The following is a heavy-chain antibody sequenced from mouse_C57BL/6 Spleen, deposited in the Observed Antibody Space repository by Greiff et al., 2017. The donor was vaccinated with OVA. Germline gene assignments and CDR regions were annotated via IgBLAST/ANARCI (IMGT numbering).Heavy chain of an antibody. CDR2: ISSGGDYI. CDR1: GFTFSSYA. V-gene: IGHV5-9-1*02. Sequence: EVKVVESGEGLVKPGGSLKLSCAASGFTFSSYAMSWVRQTPEKRLEWVAYISSGGDYIYYADTVKGRFTISRDNARNTLYLQMSSLKSEDTAMYYCTRRKDYVYFDVWGTGTTVTVSS. CDR3: TRRKDYVYFDV. D-gene: IGHD2-4*01. J-gene: IGHJ1*03.